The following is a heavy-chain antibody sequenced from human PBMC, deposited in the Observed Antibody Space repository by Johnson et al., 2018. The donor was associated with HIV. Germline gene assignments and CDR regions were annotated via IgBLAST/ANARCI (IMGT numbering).Heavy chain of an antibody. V-gene: IGHV3-20*04. CDR3: AKDNVDSSWYAGAFDI. D-gene: IGHD6-13*01. CDR2: INYNGGRT. CDR1: GFNVDDDA. J-gene: IGHJ3*02. Sequence: VQLVESGGGVVRPGGSLRLSCAASGFNVDDDALSWVRQVPGKGLEWVSGINYNGGRTGYADSVRDRLSISRDNAKNSLYLQMNSLRAEDTALYYCAKDNVDSSWYAGAFDIWGQGTMVSVSS.